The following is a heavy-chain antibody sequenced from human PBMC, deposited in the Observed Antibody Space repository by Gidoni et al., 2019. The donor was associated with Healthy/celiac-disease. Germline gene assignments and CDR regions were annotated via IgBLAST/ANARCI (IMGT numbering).Heavy chain of an antibody. CDR1: GDSISSSTYY. CDR3: ARRIWNFYNFDY. J-gene: IGHJ4*02. D-gene: IGHD1-7*01. Sequence: QLHLQESGPGLVKPSETLSLTCTVSGDSISSSTYYWGWIRQPPGKGLQWIGIINYSGSTYYSPSLKSRVAISVDTSNNHFSLRLSSVTAADTAMYYCARRIWNFYNFDYWGQGTLVTVSS. V-gene: IGHV4-39*02. CDR2: INYSGST.